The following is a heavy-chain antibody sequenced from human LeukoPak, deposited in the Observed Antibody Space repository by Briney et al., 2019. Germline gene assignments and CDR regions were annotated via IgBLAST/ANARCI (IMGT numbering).Heavy chain of an antibody. Sequence: SETLSLTCTVSGSSISSGDYYWSWIRQPPGKGLERIGYIYYSGSTYYNPSLKSRVTISVDTSKNQFSLKLSSVTAADTAVYYCARDGYSSSWGGIDYWGQGTLVTVSS. D-gene: IGHD6-13*01. V-gene: IGHV4-30-4*08. J-gene: IGHJ4*02. CDR3: ARDGYSSSWGGIDY. CDR2: IYYSGST. CDR1: GSSISSGDYY.